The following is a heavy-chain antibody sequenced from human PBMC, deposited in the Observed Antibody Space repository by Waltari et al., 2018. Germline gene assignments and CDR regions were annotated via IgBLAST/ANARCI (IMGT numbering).Heavy chain of an antibody. D-gene: IGHD2-2*01. J-gene: IGHJ2*01. V-gene: IGHV4-4*07. CDR3: ARGRGRVVVVPATDWYFDL. CDR1: GGSISSYY. CDR2: IYTSGST. Sequence: QVQLQESGPGLVKPSETLSLTCTVSGGSISSYYWSWIRQPAGTGLEWIGRIYTSGSTNYNPSLKSRVTMSVDTSKNQFSLKLSSVTAADTAVYYCARGRGRVVVVPATDWYFDLWGRGTLVTVSS.